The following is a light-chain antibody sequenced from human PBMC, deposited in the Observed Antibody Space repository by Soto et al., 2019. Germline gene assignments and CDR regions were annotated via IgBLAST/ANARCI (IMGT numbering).Light chain of an antibody. Sequence: QSVLTQPPSVSGAPGQRVTISCTGSSSNIGAGYDVHWYQQRPGTAPKLLSFGNINRPSGVPDRFSGSKSGTSASLAITGLQAEDEGDYYCQSYDSTLSASYVFGTGTKLTVL. V-gene: IGLV1-40*01. CDR2: GNI. J-gene: IGLJ1*01. CDR1: SSNIGAGYD. CDR3: QSYDSTLSASYV.